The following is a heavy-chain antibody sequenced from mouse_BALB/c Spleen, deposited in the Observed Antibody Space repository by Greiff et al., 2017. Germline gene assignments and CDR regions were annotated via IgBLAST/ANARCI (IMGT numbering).Heavy chain of an antibody. V-gene: IGHV5-6-4*01. Sequence: EVKLEESGGGLVKPGGSLKLSCAASGFTFSSYTMSWVRQTPEKRLEWVATISSGGSYTYYPDSVKGRFTISRDNAKNTLYLQMSSLKSEDTAMYYCTRDSRDYYAMDYWGQGTSVTVSS. CDR3: TRDSRDYYAMDY. CDR1: GFTFSSYT. CDR2: ISSGGSYT. J-gene: IGHJ4*01.